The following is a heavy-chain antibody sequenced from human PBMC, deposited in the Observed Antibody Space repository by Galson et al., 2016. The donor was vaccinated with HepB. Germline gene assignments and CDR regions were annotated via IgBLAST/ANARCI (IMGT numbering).Heavy chain of an antibody. CDR2: TYYRSKWHN. Sequence: CAISGDSVSSDSATWNWIRQSPSRGLEWLGRTYYRSKWHNDYALSVKSRISINADTSKNQISLQLNSVSPEDTAVYYCAGVPLLFVDAVGYDAFDIWGRGILVTLSS. D-gene: IGHD3-22*01. J-gene: IGHJ3*02. CDR3: AGVPLLFVDAVGYDAFDI. CDR1: GDSVSSDSAT. V-gene: IGHV6-1*01.